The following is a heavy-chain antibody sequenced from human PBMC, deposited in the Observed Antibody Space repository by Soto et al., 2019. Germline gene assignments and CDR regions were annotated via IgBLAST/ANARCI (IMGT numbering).Heavy chain of an antibody. J-gene: IGHJ4*02. CDR3: ARDPRDILTGAPTSCFDY. V-gene: IGHV4-61*01. Sequence: QVQLQESGPGLVKPSETLSLTCTVSGGSVSSGSYYWSWIRQPPGKGLEWIGYIYYSGSTNYNPSLKSRVTISVDTSKNQFSLKLSSVTAADTAVYYCARDPRDILTGAPTSCFDYWGQGTLVTVSS. D-gene: IGHD3-9*01. CDR2: IYYSGST. CDR1: GGSVSSGSYY.